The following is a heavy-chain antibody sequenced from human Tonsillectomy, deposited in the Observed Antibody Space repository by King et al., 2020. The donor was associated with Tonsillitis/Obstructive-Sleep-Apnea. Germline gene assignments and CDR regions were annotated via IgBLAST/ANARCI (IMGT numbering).Heavy chain of an antibody. CDR3: ARAGYYDFWSGAMDV. CDR2: ISYDGSNK. D-gene: IGHD3-3*01. J-gene: IGHJ6*03. CDR1: GFTFSSHA. Sequence: QLVQSGGGVVQPGRSLRLSCAASGFTFSSHAMHWVRQAPGKWLEWVAIISYDGSNKYYADSVKGRFTISRDNSKNTLDLQMHSLRGEDTAVYYCARAGYYDFWSGAMDVWGEGTTVTVSS. V-gene: IGHV3-30*04.